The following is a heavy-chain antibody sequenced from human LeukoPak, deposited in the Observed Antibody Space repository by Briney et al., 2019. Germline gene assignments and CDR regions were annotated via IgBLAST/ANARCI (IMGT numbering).Heavy chain of an antibody. J-gene: IGHJ4*02. CDR3: ARDLYRIVVVPHYFDY. CDR1: GFTFSSYR. Sequence: PGGSLRLSCAASGFTFSSYRMSWVRQAPGKGLEWVANIKKDGSEKYYVDSVKGRFTISRDNAKNSLYLQMNSLRAEDTAVYYCARDLYRIVVVPHYFDYWGQGTLVTVSS. V-gene: IGHV3-7*01. CDR2: IKKDGSEK. D-gene: IGHD3-22*01.